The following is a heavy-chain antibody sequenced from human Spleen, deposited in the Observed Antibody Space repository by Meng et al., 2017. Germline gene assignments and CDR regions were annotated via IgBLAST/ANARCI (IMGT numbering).Heavy chain of an antibody. V-gene: IGHV4-4*02. CDR3: ARVGSSSWFVAD. CDR1: GGSISSSNW. Sequence: VALQESGPGLVKSSQTLSLTCTVSGGSISSSNWWSWVRQSPGKGLEWIGEIYDGGSTNYNPSLKSRVTISVDKSKNQFSLKLSSVTAADTAVYYCARVGSSSWFVADWGQGTLVTVSS. J-gene: IGHJ4*02. D-gene: IGHD6-13*01. CDR2: IYDGGST.